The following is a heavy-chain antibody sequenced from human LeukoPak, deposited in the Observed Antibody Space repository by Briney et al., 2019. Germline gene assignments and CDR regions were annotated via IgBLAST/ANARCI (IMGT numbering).Heavy chain of an antibody. CDR3: ARGSPPYYYGSGSRRYFDL. J-gene: IGHJ2*01. CDR2: INHSGST. V-gene: IGHV4-34*01. D-gene: IGHD3-10*01. Sequence: SETLSLTCAVYGGSFSGYYWSWIRQPPGKGLEWIGEINHSGSTNYNPSLKSRVTISVDTFKNQFSLKLSSVTAADTAVYYCARGSPPYYYGSGSRRYFDLWGRGTLVTVSS. CDR1: GGSFSGYY.